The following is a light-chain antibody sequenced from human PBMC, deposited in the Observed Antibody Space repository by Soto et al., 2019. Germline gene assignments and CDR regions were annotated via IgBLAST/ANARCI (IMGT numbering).Light chain of an antibody. CDR2: AAS. CDR3: QQYYSYPRT. Sequence: MSQSPSTQSRSVRDRFTITFLASQGISSYLAWYQQKPGKAPKLLIYAASTLQSGVPSRFSGSGSGTDFTLTISCLQSEDFATYSCQQYYSYPRTFGQGTKVDIK. J-gene: IGKJ1*01. CDR1: QGISSY. V-gene: IGKV1-8*01.